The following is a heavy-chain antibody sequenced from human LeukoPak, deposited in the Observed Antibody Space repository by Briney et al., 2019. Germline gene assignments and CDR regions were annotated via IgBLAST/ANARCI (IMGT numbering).Heavy chain of an antibody. D-gene: IGHD3-10*01. CDR1: GHTLTELS. Sequence: ASVEVSCKISGHTLTELSIHWVRQAPGKGLEWMGGFDTQEGETIFAQNFQGRVTMTEDTSSDTAYMELSSLTSEDTAVYYCATPPVWFGEFMSGNSILGYFQDWGQGTLVTVSS. CDR2: FDTQEGET. V-gene: IGHV1-24*01. CDR3: ATPPVWFGEFMSGNSILGYFQD. J-gene: IGHJ1*01.